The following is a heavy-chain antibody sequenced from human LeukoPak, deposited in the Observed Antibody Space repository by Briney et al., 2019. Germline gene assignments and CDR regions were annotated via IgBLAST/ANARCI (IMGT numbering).Heavy chain of an antibody. J-gene: IGHJ4*02. Sequence: PSETLSLTCTVSGGSISSYYRSWIRQPPGKGLEWIGYIYYSGSTNYNPSLKSRVTISVDTSKNQFSLKLSSVTAADTAVYYCARRRYYDSSGYYFDYWGQGTLVTVSS. D-gene: IGHD3-22*01. V-gene: IGHV4-59*08. CDR1: GGSISSYY. CDR3: ARRRYYDSSGYYFDY. CDR2: IYYSGST.